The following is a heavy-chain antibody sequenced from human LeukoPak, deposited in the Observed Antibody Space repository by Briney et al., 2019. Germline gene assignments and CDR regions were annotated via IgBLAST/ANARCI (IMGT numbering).Heavy chain of an antibody. J-gene: IGHJ5*02. D-gene: IGHD3-22*01. CDR3: ARDSSGYYYAGWFDP. Sequence: GASVKVSCKASGYTFTGYYMHWVRQAPGQGLEWMGWINPNSGGTNYAQKFQGRVTMTRDTSINTAYMELSRLRSDDTAVYYCARDSSGYYYAGWFDPWGQGTLVTVSS. CDR1: GYTFTGYY. CDR2: INPNSGGT. V-gene: IGHV1-2*02.